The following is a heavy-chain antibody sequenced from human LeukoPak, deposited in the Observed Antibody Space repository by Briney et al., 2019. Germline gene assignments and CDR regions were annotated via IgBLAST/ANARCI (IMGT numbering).Heavy chain of an antibody. CDR3: ARDPLPGSYYEGF. D-gene: IGHD1-26*01. CDR2: ISYSGST. Sequence: PSETLSLTCSVSGGSISSYYWSWIRQPPGKGLEWIGYISYSGSTIYNPSLKSRVTISADTSKNQFSLKLSSVTAADTAVYYCARDPLPGSYYEGFWGQGTLVTVSS. V-gene: IGHV4-59*01. J-gene: IGHJ4*02. CDR1: GGSISSYY.